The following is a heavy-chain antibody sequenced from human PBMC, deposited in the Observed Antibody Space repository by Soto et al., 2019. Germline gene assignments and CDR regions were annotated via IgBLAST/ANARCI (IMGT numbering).Heavy chain of an antibody. CDR3: AHFPSDRGYSYGMDV. J-gene: IGHJ6*02. CDR2: IYWDDDK. Sequence: SGPTLVNPTQTLTLTCTFSGLSLSTSGVSVGWIRQPPGKALEWLGLIYWDDDKRYSPSLESRLTITKDTSKNQVVLTMINVDPVDTGTYYCAHFPSDRGYSYGMDVWGQGTTVTVSS. CDR1: GLSLSTSGVS. D-gene: IGHD3-10*01. V-gene: IGHV2-5*02.